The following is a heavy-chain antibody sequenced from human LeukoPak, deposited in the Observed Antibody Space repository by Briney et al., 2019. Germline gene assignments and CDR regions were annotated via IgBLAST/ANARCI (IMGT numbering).Heavy chain of an antibody. J-gene: IGHJ3*02. V-gene: IGHV4-59*08. CDR1: GGSISSYY. D-gene: IGHD2-2*01. CDR3: ARTSSTSCCDAFDI. Sequence: SETLSLTCTVSGGSISSYYWSWIRQPPGKGLEWIGYIYYSGSTNYNPSLKSRVTISVDTSKNQFSLKLSSVTAADTAVYYCARTSSTSCCDAFDIWGQGTMVTVSS. CDR2: IYYSGST.